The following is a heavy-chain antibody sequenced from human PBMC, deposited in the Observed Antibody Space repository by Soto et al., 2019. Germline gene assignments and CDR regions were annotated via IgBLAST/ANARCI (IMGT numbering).Heavy chain of an antibody. Sequence: EVQVVESGGGLVQPGGSLRLSCAASGFTFTSYWMTWVRQAPGKGLEWVANINQDGSEKYYVDSVKGRFTISRDNAKNSLYLQMNSLRAEDTALYHCARGNAMGAWGQGTTVTVSS. CDR1: GFTFTSYW. J-gene: IGHJ6*02. V-gene: IGHV3-7*05. CDR3: ARGNAMGA. CDR2: INQDGSEK.